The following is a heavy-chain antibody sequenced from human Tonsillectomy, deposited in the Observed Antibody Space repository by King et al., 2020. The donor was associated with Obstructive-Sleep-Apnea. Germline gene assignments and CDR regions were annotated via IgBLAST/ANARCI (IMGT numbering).Heavy chain of an antibody. CDR2: MYYSGNT. J-gene: IGHJ4*02. CDR1: GDSISNYY. Sequence: QLQESGPGLVKPSETLSLTCTVSGDSISNYYWSWIRQPPGKGLDWIGYMYYSGNTNYSPSLKSRVTISVDTSKIQFSLRLSSVTAAATAVYYCARHRGVEDYGGYGDYFDYWGQGTLVTVSS. D-gene: IGHD5-12*01. CDR3: ARHRGVEDYGGYGDYFDY. V-gene: IGHV4-59*08.